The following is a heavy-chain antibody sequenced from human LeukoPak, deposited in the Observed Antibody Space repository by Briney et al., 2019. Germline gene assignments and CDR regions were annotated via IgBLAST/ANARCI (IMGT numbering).Heavy chain of an antibody. D-gene: IGHD1-26*01. Sequence: GGSPRLSCAASGFTFSAYAMTWVRQAPGKGLEWVSGISASGDRTYYADSVKGRFTISRDNSKNTLYLQMNSLRAEDTALYYSARAVGAPDAWGQGTLVTVSS. CDR3: ARAVGAPDA. V-gene: IGHV3-23*01. CDR1: GFTFSAYA. J-gene: IGHJ5*02. CDR2: ISASGDRT.